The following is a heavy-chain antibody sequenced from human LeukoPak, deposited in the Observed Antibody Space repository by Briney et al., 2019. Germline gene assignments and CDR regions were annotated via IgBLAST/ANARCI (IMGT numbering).Heavy chain of an antibody. CDR3: GRDQTPFY. V-gene: IGHV3-7*01. CDR2: IKHDGSED. D-gene: IGHD2-15*01. CDR1: GFTFSSYW. Sequence: GGSLKLSCAASGFTFSSYWMTRVRQAPGKGLEWVATIKHDGSEDYYVDSVKGRFTISRDNAKSSMWLQMSSLRAEDTAVYYCGRDQTPFYWGQGSLVTVSS. J-gene: IGHJ4*02.